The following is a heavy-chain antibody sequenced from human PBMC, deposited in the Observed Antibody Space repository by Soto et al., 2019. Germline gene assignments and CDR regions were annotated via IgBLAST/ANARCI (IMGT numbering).Heavy chain of an antibody. CDR2: INHSGST. V-gene: IGHV4-34*01. Sequence: QVQLQQWGAGLLKPSETLSLTCAVYGGSFSGYYWSWIRQPPGKGLEWIGEINHSGSTNYNPSLKSRVTISVDTSKNQFSLKLSSVTAADTAVYYCARRLGRIRYFDWLPANWGQGTLVTVSS. CDR3: ARRLGRIRYFDWLPAN. J-gene: IGHJ4*02. CDR1: GGSFSGYY. D-gene: IGHD3-9*01.